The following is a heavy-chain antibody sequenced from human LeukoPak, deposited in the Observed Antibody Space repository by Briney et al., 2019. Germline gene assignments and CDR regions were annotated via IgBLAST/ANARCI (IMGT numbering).Heavy chain of an antibody. J-gene: IGHJ5*02. D-gene: IGHD2-15*01. CDR1: GFTFSHAW. CDR2: IKSKTDGGTT. CDR3: TTEDIVVVVGAYDP. Sequence: PGGSLRLSCAASGFTFSHAWMTWVRQAPGKGLEWVGRIKSKTDGGTTDYAAPVKGRFTISRDDSKNTLYLQMNSLKIEDTAVHYCTTEDIVVVVGAYDPWGQGTLVTVSS. V-gene: IGHV3-15*01.